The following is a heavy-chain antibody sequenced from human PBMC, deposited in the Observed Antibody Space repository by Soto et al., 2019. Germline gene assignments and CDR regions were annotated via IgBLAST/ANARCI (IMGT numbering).Heavy chain of an antibody. J-gene: IGHJ4*02. CDR1: GFTFSSFW. V-gene: IGHV3-74*01. D-gene: IGHD2-2*01. Sequence: EVQLVESGGGLVQPGGSLRLSCAVSGFTFSSFWMHWVRQAPGEGLVWVSRINTDGSSTSYADSVKGRFTISRDNAKNTLYLQMNSLRVADTAMYYCAKRVVATFGLSYWGQGTLVTVSP. CDR2: INTDGSST. CDR3: AKRVVATFGLSY.